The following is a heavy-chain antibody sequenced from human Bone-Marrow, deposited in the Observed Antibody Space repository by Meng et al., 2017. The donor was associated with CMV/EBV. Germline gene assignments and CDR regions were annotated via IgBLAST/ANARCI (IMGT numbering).Heavy chain of an antibody. CDR3: ARGVGTQDY. V-gene: IGHV3-74*01. CDR1: GFTFSSYW. J-gene: IGHJ4*02. CDR2: INSDGSST. D-gene: IGHD4-23*01. Sequence: GESLKISCAASGFTFSSYWMHWVRQAPGKGLVWVSRINSDGSSTGYADSVKGRFTISRDNAKNTLYLQMNSLRAEDTAVYYCARGVGTQDYWGQGTLVTVSS.